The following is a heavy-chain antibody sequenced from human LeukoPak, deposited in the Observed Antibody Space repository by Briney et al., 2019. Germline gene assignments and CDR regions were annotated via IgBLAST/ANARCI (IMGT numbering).Heavy chain of an antibody. CDR1: GFTFDDYG. J-gene: IGHJ4*02. Sequence: PGGSLRLSCAASGFTFDDYGMSWVRQAPGKGLEWVSAISGTGGSTYYADSVKGRLTISRDNSKNTLYLQMNSLRAEDTAVYYCAKDQRLGELQYTNPPFDYWGQGTLVTVSS. V-gene: IGHV3-23*01. CDR3: AKDQRLGELQYTNPPFDY. CDR2: ISGTGGST. D-gene: IGHD3-16*01.